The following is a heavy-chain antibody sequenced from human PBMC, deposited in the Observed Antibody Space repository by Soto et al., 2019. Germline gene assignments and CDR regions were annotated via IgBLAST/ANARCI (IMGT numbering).Heavy chain of an antibody. CDR2: FSGSGGST. Sequence: EVQLLEYGGGLVQPGGSLRLSCAASGFTFSSYAMSWVRQAPGKGLEWVSAFSGSGGSTYYADSVKGRFTISRDNSKNTLYLQMNSLRAEDTAVYYCEKSNYYYDSSGYYLVWGQVTLVTVSS. CDR3: EKSNYYYDSSGYYLV. V-gene: IGHV3-23*01. D-gene: IGHD3-22*01. CDR1: GFTFSSYA. J-gene: IGHJ4*02.